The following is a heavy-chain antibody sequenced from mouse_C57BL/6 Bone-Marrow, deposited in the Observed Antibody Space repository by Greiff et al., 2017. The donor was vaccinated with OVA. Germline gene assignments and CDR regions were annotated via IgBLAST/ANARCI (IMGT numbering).Heavy chain of an antibody. CDR3: ARSSTGTGDY. CDR1: GFTFTDYY. CDR2: IRNKANGYTT. V-gene: IGHV7-3*01. Sequence: EVKLMESGGGLVQPGGSLSLSCAASGFTFTDYYMSWVRQPPGTALEWLGFIRNKANGYTTAYSASVQGRFTISRDNSHSILYLQMNALRAEDSATYYCARSSTGTGDYWGQGTTLTVSS. J-gene: IGHJ2*01. D-gene: IGHD4-1*02.